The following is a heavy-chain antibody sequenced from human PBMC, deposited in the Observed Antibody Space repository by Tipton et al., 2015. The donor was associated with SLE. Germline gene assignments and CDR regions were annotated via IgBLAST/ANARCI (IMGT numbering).Heavy chain of an antibody. D-gene: IGHD2-15*01. CDR3: AGAWQGYCSGGTCYVLDY. CDR2: ISNSETT. V-gene: IGHV4-59*11. Sequence: TLSLTCTGTGGSISSHYWRWIPQAPGKGLEWIGYISNSETTNYNPSLKSRVTIPVDTSKNQFSLKLRSVTAADTAVYYCAGAWQGYCSGGTCYVLDYWGQGTLVTVSS. CDR1: GGSISSHY. J-gene: IGHJ4*02.